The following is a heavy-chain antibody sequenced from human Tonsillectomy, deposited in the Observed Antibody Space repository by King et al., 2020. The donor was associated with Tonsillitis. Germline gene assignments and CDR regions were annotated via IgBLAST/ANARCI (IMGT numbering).Heavy chain of an antibody. D-gene: IGHD6-19*01. CDR1: GFTFSRYA. CDR3: AKEGTSGWYGWFDY. V-gene: IGHV3-23*04. Sequence: EVQLVESGGGLVQPGGSLRLSCAASGFTFSRYAMSWVRQAPGKGLEWFSAISGSCGSTFYADSVKGRVTISRDNSKNTLYLRMNSLRAEDTAEYYCAKEGTSGWYGWFDYWGQGTLVTVSS. CDR2: ISGSCGST. J-gene: IGHJ4*02.